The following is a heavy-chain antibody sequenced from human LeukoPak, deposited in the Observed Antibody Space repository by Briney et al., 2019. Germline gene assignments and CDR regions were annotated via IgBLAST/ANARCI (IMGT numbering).Heavy chain of an antibody. CDR2: FDPEDGET. Sequence: AASVKVSCKVSGYTLTELSMHWVRQAPGKGLEWMGGFDPEDGETIYAQKFQGRVAMTEDTSTDTAYMKLSSLRSEDTAVYYCATRPAARYGMDVWGKGTTVTVSS. J-gene: IGHJ6*04. CDR1: GYTLTELS. CDR3: ATRPAARYGMDV. D-gene: IGHD2-2*01. V-gene: IGHV1-24*01.